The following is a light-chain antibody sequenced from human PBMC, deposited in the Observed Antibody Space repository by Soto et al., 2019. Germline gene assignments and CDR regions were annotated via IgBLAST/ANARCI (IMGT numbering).Light chain of an antibody. J-gene: IGKJ4*01. CDR1: QSVSSNH. CDR2: GAS. V-gene: IGKV3-20*01. CDR3: QQYVSSPLT. Sequence: EIVLTQSPGTLSLSPGERAALSCRASQSVSSNHLAWYQQRPGQAPRLLIYGASSRATGFPDRFSGSGSGTDFTLTISRLEPEDFAVYYCQQYVSSPLTFGGGTKVEIK.